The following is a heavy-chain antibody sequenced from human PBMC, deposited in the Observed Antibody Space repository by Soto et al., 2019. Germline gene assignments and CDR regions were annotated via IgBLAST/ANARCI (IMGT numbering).Heavy chain of an antibody. D-gene: IGHD6-19*01. V-gene: IGHV1-8*01. CDR1: GYTFTSYD. J-gene: IGHJ6*02. CDR2: MNPNSGNT. Sequence: QVQLVQSGAEVKKPGASVKVSCKASGYTFTSYDINWVRQATGQGLEWMGWMNPNSGNTVYAQKFQGRVTRTRNTSISTAYMELSSLRSEDTAVYYCARDHGSGWYGPYYYYGMDVWGQGTTVTVSS. CDR3: ARDHGSGWYGPYYYYGMDV.